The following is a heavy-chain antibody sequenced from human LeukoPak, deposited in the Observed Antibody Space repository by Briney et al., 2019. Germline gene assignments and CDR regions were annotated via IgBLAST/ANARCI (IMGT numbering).Heavy chain of an antibody. CDR1: GGTFSSYA. D-gene: IGHD2-2*02. J-gene: IGHJ5*02. CDR2: IIPIFGTA. V-gene: IGHV1-69*13. CDR3: AREVYLAQTFNWFDP. Sequence: GASVTVSCKASGGTFSSYAISWVRQAPGQGLEWMGGIIPIFGTANYAQKFQGRVTITADESTSTAYMELSSLRSEDTAVYYCAREVYLAQTFNWFDPWGQGTLVTVSS.